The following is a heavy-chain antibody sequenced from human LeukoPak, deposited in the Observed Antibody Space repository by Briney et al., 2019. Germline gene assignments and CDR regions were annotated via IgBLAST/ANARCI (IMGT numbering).Heavy chain of an antibody. CDR3: AKGPGAARHFDY. V-gene: IGHV3-23*01. J-gene: IGHJ4*02. Sequence: PGGSLRLSCAASGFTFSSYAMSWVRQAPGKGLEWVSAIGGSGGSTYYADSVKGRFTISRDNSKNTLYLQMNSLRAEDTAVYYCAKGPGAARHFDYWGQGTLVTVSS. D-gene: IGHD6-6*01. CDR1: GFTFSSYA. CDR2: IGGSGGST.